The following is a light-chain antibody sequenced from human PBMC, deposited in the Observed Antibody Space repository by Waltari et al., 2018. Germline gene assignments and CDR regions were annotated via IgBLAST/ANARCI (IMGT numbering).Light chain of an antibody. CDR2: AAT. CDR3: QQNYRTPPT. Sequence: DIQVIQSPSSLSASVGDSVPITCRASQSISDYLNWFQVKPGRAPNLLIYAATGLQSGVPSRFNGSGSGAHFTLTISRLRPEDSASYFCQQNYRTPPTFGQGTKVEI. CDR1: QSISDY. V-gene: IGKV1-39*01. J-gene: IGKJ1*01.